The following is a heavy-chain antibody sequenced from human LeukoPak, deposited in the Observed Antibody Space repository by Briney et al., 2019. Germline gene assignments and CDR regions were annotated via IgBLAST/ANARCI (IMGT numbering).Heavy chain of an antibody. V-gene: IGHV4-4*07. CDR2: IYTSGST. CDR3: ARGAVEMATIYFDY. CDR1: GGSISSYY. Sequence: KTSETLSLTCTVSGGSISSYYWSWIRQPAGKGLEWIGRIYTSGSTNYNPSLKSRVTMSVDTSKNQFSLKLSSVTAADTAVYYCARGAVEMATIYFDYWGQGTLVTVSS. D-gene: IGHD5-12*01. J-gene: IGHJ4*02.